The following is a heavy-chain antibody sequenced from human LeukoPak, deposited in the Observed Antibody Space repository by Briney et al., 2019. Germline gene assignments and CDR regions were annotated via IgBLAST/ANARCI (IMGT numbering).Heavy chain of an antibody. CDR1: GYTFTGYY. J-gene: IGHJ2*01. D-gene: IGHD7-27*01. CDR3: ARVDIITGDLGWYFDL. V-gene: IGHV1-2*02. Sequence: ASVKVSCKASGYTFTGYYMHWVRQAPGQGLEWMGWINPNSGGTDYAQKFQGRVTMTRDTSISTAYMELSRLRSDDTAVYYCARVDIITGDLGWYFDLWGRGTLVTVSS. CDR2: INPNSGGT.